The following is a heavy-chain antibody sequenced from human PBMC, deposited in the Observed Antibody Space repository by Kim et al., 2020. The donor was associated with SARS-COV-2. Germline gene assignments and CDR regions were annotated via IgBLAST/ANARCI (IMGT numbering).Heavy chain of an antibody. CDR2: IYYSGST. V-gene: IGHV4-39*01. CDR1: GGSISSSSYY. Sequence: SETLSLTCTVSGGSISSSSYYWGWIRQPPGKGLEWIGSIYYSGSTYYNPSLKSRVTISVDTSKNQFSLKLSSVTAADTAVYYCARQDSMTTVTTYYYYGMDVWGQGTTVTVSS. J-gene: IGHJ6*02. D-gene: IGHD4-4*01. CDR3: ARQDSMTTVTTYYYYGMDV.